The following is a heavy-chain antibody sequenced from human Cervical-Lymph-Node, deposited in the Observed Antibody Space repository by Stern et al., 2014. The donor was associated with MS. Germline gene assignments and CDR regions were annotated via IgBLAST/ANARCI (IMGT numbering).Heavy chain of an antibody. CDR2: IYPSDSDT. Sequence: EVQLVESGAEVKKPGESLKISCKGSGYSFSSYWIGWVRQMPGKGLEWMGIIYPSDSDTRYSPSLQGQVTISGDKSISTAYLQWSSLQASDTAIYYCARRVLYRSSYYFDYWGQGTLVTVSS. V-gene: IGHV5-51*03. CDR1: GYSFSSYW. J-gene: IGHJ4*02. CDR3: ARRVLYRSSYYFDY. D-gene: IGHD6-6*01.